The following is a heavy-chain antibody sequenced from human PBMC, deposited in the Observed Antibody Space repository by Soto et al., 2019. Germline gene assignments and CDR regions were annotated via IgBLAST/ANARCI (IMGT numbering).Heavy chain of an antibody. J-gene: IGHJ3*02. D-gene: IGHD1-1*01. CDR3: ARVERGTATTVVDAFDI. V-gene: IGHV4-34*01. CDR1: GGSVNSGNYY. Sequence: QVQLQQWGAGLLKPSETLSLTCAVYGGSVNSGNYYWSWIRQPPGKGLEWFGEMSHSGGTHFNPSLQSRVTISVDTSKNQFSLKMSSVTAADTALYYCARVERGTATTVVDAFDIWGPGTLVTVSS. CDR2: MSHSGGT.